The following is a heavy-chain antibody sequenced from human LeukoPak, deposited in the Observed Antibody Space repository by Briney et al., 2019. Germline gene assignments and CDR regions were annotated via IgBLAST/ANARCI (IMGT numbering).Heavy chain of an antibody. J-gene: IGHJ4*02. CDR1: GFTFSDYW. D-gene: IGHD3-10*01. Sequence: GGSLRLSCAASGFTFSDYWMSWVRQAPGKGLEWVADIKQDGSDKKYVDSVKGRFTISRDNAKKSLYLRMDSLRAEDTAVYYCARSLWPADYGGQGTLVTVSS. CDR2: IKQDGSDK. V-gene: IGHV3-7*01. CDR3: ARSLWPADY.